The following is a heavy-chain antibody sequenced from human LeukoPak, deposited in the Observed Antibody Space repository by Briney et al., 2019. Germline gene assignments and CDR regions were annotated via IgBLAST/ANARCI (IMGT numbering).Heavy chain of an antibody. CDR2: ISSSSSTI. Sequence: GGSLRLSCAASGFTFSSYSMNWVRQAPGKGLEWVSYISSSSSTIYYADSVKGRFTISRDNAKNSLYLQMNSLRAEDTALYHCAREELVGDGAFDIWGQGTMVTVSS. D-gene: IGHD1-26*01. V-gene: IGHV3-48*04. J-gene: IGHJ3*02. CDR1: GFTFSSYS. CDR3: AREELVGDGAFDI.